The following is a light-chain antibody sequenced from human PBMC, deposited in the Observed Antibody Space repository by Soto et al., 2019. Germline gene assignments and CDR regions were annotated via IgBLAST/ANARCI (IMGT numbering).Light chain of an antibody. V-gene: IGLV2-11*01. CDR3: CSYAGSYTVV. CDR1: SSDVGAYNY. J-gene: IGLJ3*02. Sequence: QSALTQPRSVSGSPGQSVTISCTGTSSDVGAYNYVSWYPQHPGKVPKLMIYDVSRRPSGVPDRFSGSKSGNTASLTISGLQADDEADYYCCSYAGSYTVVFGGGTKLTVL. CDR2: DVS.